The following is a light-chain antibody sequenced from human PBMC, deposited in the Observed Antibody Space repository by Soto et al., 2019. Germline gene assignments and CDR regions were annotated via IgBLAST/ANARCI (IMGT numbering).Light chain of an antibody. CDR1: QSIAAY. CDR3: QQSYNTPRT. J-gene: IGKJ2*01. V-gene: IGKV1-39*01. CDR2: AAT. Sequence: DIQMTQSPSSLSASVGDRVTITCRASQSIAAYLNWYQQKPGKAPHLLLYAATSLQSGVPSRFSGSGSGTDFTLTISSLQPEDFATYYCQQSYNTPRTFGQGTKLEIK.